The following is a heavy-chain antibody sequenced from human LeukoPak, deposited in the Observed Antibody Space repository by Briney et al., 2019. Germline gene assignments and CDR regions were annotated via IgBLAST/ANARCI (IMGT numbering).Heavy chain of an antibody. CDR3: ARVPHSNYRYCYYYYGMDV. D-gene: IGHD4-4*01. V-gene: IGHV4-34*01. Sequence: SETLSLTCAVYGGSFSGYYWSWIRQPPGKGLEWIGEINHSGSTNYNPSLKSRVTISVDTSKNQFSLKLSSVTAADTAVYYCARVPHSNYRYCYYYYGMDVWGQGTTVTVSS. CDR2: INHSGST. CDR1: GGSFSGYY. J-gene: IGHJ6*02.